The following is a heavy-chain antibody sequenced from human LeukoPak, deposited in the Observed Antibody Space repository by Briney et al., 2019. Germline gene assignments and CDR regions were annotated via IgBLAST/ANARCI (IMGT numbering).Heavy chain of an antibody. J-gene: IGHJ4*02. CDR3: AKDPLGSIGVVDY. V-gene: IGHV3-30*02. Sequence: PGGSLRLSCAASGFTFSSYGMHWVRQAPGKGLEWEAFIRYDGSNKYYADSVKGRFTISRDNSKNTLYLQMNSLRAEDTAVYYCAKDPLGSIGVVDYWGQGTLVTVSS. CDR1: GFTFSSYG. CDR2: IRYDGSNK. D-gene: IGHD3-3*01.